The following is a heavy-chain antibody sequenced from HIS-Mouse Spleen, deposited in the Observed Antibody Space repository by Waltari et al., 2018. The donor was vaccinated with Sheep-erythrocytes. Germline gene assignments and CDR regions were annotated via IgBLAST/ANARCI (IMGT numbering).Heavy chain of an antibody. CDR3: ARGLAVAARGYFDY. CDR2: ISYDGSNK. V-gene: IGHV3-30-3*01. CDR1: GFTFSSYA. J-gene: IGHJ4*02. Sequence: SLRLSCAASGFTFSSYAMHWVRQAPGKGLEWVAVISYDGSNKYYADSVKGRFTISRDNSKNTLYLQMNSLRAEDTAVYYCARGLAVAARGYFDYWGQGTLVTVSS. D-gene: IGHD6-6*01.